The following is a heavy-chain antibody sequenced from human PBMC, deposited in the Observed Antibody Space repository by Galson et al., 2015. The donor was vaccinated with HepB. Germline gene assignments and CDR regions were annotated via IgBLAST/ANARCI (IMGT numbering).Heavy chain of an antibody. CDR2: INPSGGST. CDR3: ARGRDYDFWSGYASEVDYYYMDV. V-gene: IGHV1-46*01. CDR1: GYTFTSYY. D-gene: IGHD3-3*01. J-gene: IGHJ6*03. Sequence: SVKVSCKASGYTFTSYYMHWVRQAPGQGLEWMGIINPSGGSTSYAQKFQGRVTMTRDTSTSTVYMELSSLRSEDTAVYYCARGRDYDFWSGYASEVDYYYMDVWGKGTTVTVSS.